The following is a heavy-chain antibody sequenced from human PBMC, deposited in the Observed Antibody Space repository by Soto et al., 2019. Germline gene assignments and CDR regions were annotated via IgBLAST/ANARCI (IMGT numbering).Heavy chain of an antibody. J-gene: IGHJ4*02. CDR3: AKVVNYYYDSSGYLDY. Sequence: GGSLRLSCAASGFTFSSYAMSWVRQAPGKGLEWVSAISGSGGSTYYADSVKGRFTISRDNSKNTLYLQMNSLRAEDTAVYYCAKVVNYYYDSSGYLDYWGQGTLVTVSS. D-gene: IGHD3-22*01. V-gene: IGHV3-23*01. CDR2: ISGSGGST. CDR1: GFTFSSYA.